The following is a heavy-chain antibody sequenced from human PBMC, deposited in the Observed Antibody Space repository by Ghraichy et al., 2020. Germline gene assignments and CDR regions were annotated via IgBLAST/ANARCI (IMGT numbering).Heavy chain of an antibody. D-gene: IGHD1-26*01. Sequence: GGSLRLSCAASGFTFSSYSMNWVRQAPVKGLEWVSSISSSSSYIYYADSVKGRFTISRDNAKNSLYLQMNSLRAEDTAVYYCAPGGAGATLFDYWGQGTLVTVSS. CDR2: ISSSSSYI. CDR1: GFTFSSYS. CDR3: APGGAGATLFDY. J-gene: IGHJ4*02. V-gene: IGHV3-21*01.